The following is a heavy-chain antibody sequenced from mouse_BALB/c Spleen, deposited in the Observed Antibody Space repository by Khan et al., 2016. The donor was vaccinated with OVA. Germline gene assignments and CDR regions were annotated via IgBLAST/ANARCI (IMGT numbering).Heavy chain of an antibody. V-gene: IGHV3-8*02. Sequence: EVQLQESGPSPVKPSQTLSLTCPVTGDSITSGYWHWIRKFPGNKLEYMGYISYSGSTYYNPSLKSRTSITRDTPNNQHYLQSISVTTEDTATYYCARYDYDYDGAFAYWGQGTLVTVSA. CDR2: ISYSGST. CDR1: GDSITSGY. CDR3: ARYDYDYDGAFAY. D-gene: IGHD2-4*01. J-gene: IGHJ3*01.